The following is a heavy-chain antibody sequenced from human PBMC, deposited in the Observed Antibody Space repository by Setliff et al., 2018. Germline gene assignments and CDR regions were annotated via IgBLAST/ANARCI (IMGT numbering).Heavy chain of an antibody. CDR1: GGSMGSYY. D-gene: IGHD3-10*01. Sequence: SETLSLTCTVSGGSMGSYYWTWIRQSAGKGLEWIGRVYTTGSTAFNPSLNSRVTMSLDKSKNQFSLKLYSVTAADAAVYFCARVRITPYCMDVWGKGTTVTVSS. CDR2: VYTTGST. CDR3: ARVRITPYCMDV. J-gene: IGHJ6*03. V-gene: IGHV4-4*07.